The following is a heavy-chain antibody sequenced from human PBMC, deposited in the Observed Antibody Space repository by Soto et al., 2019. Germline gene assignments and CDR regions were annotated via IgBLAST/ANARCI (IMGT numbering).Heavy chain of an antibody. D-gene: IGHD3-22*01. J-gene: IGHJ3*02. CDR2: IYHSGST. CDR3: ASLGDYYDSSGYYDAFDI. V-gene: IGHV4-30-2*01. Sequence: SETLSLTCAVSGGSISSGGYSWSWIRQPPGKGLEWIGYIYHSGSTYYNPSLKSRVTISVDRSKNQFSLKLSSVTAADTAVYYCASLGDYYDSSGYYDAFDIWGQGTMVTVSS. CDR1: GGSISSGGYS.